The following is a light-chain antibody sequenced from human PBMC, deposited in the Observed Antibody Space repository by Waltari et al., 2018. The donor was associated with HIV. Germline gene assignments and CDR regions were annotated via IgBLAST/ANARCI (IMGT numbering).Light chain of an antibody. CDR2: GAS. CDR1: QSVSSTY. J-gene: IGKJ1*01. V-gene: IGKV3-20*01. CDR3: QQYGSSPQT. Sequence: TVMTQSPVTLSLSPGDRATLSCRASQSVSSTYLAWYQQKPGQAPRLLIYGASSRATGIPDRFSGNGSGTDFTLTISRLEPEDFAVYYCQQYGSSPQTFGQGTKVEIK.